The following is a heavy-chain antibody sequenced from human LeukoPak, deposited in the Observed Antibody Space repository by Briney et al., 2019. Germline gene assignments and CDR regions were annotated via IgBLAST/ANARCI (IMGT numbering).Heavy chain of an antibody. Sequence: GGSLRLSCAASGFTFSSYAMSWVRQAPGKGLEWVSAISGSGGSTYYADSVKGRFTISRDNSKNTLYLQMNSLRAEDTAVYYCARGNSSGYYWEVGYFDYWGQGTLSPSPQ. J-gene: IGHJ4*02. CDR3: ARGNSSGYYWEVGYFDY. CDR1: GFTFSSYA. V-gene: IGHV3-23*01. D-gene: IGHD3-22*01. CDR2: ISGSGGST.